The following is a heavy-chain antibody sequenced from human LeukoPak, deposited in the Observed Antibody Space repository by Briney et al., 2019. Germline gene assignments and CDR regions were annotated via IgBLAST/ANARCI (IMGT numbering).Heavy chain of an antibody. D-gene: IGHD3-10*01. J-gene: IGHJ4*02. Sequence: SETLSLTCTVSGGSISSYYWSWIRQPAGKGLEWIGRIYTSGRTNYNPSLKSRVTMSVDTSKKQFSLKLSSVTAADTAVYYCARKPIFASGRHWYYFDNWGQGTLVTVSS. CDR3: ARKPIFASGRHWYYFDN. V-gene: IGHV4-4*07. CDR2: IYTSGRT. CDR1: GGSISSYY.